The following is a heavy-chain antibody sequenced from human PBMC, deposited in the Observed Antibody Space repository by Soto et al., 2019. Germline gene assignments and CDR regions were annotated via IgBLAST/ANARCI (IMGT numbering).Heavy chain of an antibody. CDR3: AKDPVVVVTAYAPPPDV. CDR2: ISYDGSNK. CDR1: GFTFSSYG. D-gene: IGHD2-21*02. Sequence: QVQLVESGGGVVQPGRSLRLSCAASGFTFSSYGMHWVRQAPGKGLEWVAVISYDGSNKYYADSVKGRFTISRDNSKNTLYVAMSSPRAEDPAVYYCAKDPVVVVTAYAPPPDVWGQGTTVTVSS. J-gene: IGHJ6*02. V-gene: IGHV3-30*18.